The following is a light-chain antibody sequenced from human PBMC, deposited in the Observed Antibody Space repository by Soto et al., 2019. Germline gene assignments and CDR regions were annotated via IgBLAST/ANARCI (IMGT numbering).Light chain of an antibody. Sequence: DIQMTQSPSSLSASVGDRVTITCRASQSIATYLNWYQQKPGKAPNLLIFATSSLQSGVPSRFSGSGSGTDFTLTISSLQPEDFATYYCQQSYSLPVTFGGGTKVEIK. CDR3: QQSYSLPVT. J-gene: IGKJ4*01. CDR1: QSIATY. V-gene: IGKV1-39*01. CDR2: ATS.